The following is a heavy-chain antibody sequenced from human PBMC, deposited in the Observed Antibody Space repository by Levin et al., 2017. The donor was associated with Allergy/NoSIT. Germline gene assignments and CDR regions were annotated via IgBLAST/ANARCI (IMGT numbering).Heavy chain of an antibody. CDR3: VKHDDFGTYYGFDV. D-gene: IGHD4-17*01. CDR2: ISGVGGSA. CDR1: GFTFSSFA. J-gene: IGHJ6*02. Sequence: GGSLRLSCAASGFTFSSFALSWVRQAPGKGLEWVSSISGVGGSAYHADSVKGRFSISRDNSKNTLHLQMNSLRAEDTALYSCVKHDDFGTYYGFDVWGQGTTVTVSS. V-gene: IGHV3-23*01.